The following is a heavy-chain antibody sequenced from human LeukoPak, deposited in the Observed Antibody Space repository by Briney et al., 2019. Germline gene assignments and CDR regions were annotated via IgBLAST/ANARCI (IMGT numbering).Heavy chain of an antibody. V-gene: IGHV3-7*01. CDR2: IKQDASTK. CDR3: TRDTEGTLDY. J-gene: IGHJ4*02. Sequence: GGSLRLSCSASGFTFTNSWMAWVRQAPGKGLEWVANIKQDASTKHYADSLKGRFTISRDNPKNSLYLQMNNLRADDTAIYYCTRDTEGTLDYWGQEILVTVAS. CDR1: GFTFTNSW. D-gene: IGHD2-8*02.